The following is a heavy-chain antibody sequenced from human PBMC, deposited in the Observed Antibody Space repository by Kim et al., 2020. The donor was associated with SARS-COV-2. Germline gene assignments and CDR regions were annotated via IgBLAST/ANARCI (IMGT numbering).Heavy chain of an antibody. CDR3: ARDQGSDAFDI. V-gene: IGHV4-59*01. CDR2: T. J-gene: IGHJ3*02. Sequence: TNYNPTLKSRVTISVDTSKNQFSLKLSSVTAADTAVYYCARDQGSDAFDIWGQGTMVTVSS.